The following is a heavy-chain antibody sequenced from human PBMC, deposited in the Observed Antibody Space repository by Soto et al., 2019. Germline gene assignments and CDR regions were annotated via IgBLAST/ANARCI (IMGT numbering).Heavy chain of an antibody. Sequence: QVQLQESGPGLVKPSQTLSLTCTVSGGSISSGNYYWSWIRQPPGKGLEWIGFISYSGSTYYSTSLKSRFTISVDTSKRQFSLNLSSVTAADTAVYYCATMGTPATGLYFFDYWGQGSLVTVSS. J-gene: IGHJ4*02. V-gene: IGHV4-30-4*01. CDR3: ATMGTPATGLYFFDY. CDR1: GGSISSGNYY. CDR2: ISYSGST. D-gene: IGHD2-15*01.